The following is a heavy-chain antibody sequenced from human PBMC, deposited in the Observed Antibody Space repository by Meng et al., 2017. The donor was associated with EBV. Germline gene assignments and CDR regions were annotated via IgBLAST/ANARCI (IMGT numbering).Heavy chain of an antibody. CDR1: GASVSGGTYH. CDR3: AKSRSSTPGVVDH. V-gene: IGHV4-61*01. CDR2: IYDGGTT. Sequence: QVQLQESGPGLVKPSETLSLTCTVSGASVSGGTYHWSWIRQPPGKELEWIGYIYDGGTTIYNPSLKSRVTISVDASKNQFSLKLSSLTTADTAVYYCAKSRSSTPGVVDHWGQGTLVTVDS. D-gene: IGHD3-3*01. J-gene: IGHJ4*02.